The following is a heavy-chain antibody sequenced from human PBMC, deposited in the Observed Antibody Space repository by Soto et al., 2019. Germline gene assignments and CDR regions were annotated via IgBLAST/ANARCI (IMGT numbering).Heavy chain of an antibody. CDR3: TTPYGSGSNYGMDV. CDR1: GFTFSSYS. V-gene: IGHV3-15*01. J-gene: IGHJ6*02. CDR2: IKSKTDGGTT. D-gene: IGHD3-10*01. Sequence: GGSLRLSCAASGFTFSSYSLNWVRQAPGKGLEWVGRIKSKTDGGTTDYAAPVKGRFTISRDDSKNTLYLQMNSLKTEDTAVYYCTTPYGSGSNYGMDVWGQGTTVTVSS.